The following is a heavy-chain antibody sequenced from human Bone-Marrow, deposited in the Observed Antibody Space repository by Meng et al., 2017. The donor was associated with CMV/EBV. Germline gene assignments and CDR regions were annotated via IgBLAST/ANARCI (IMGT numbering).Heavy chain of an antibody. J-gene: IGHJ5*02. CDR2: IYYSGST. Sequence: SETLSLTCTVSGGSVSSGSYYWSWIRQRPGKGLEWIGYIYYSGSTNYNPSLKSRVTISVDTSKNQFSLKLSSVTAADTAVYYCARYVWFGELGWFDPWGQGTLVTVSS. D-gene: IGHD3-10*01. V-gene: IGHV4-61*01. CDR3: ARYVWFGELGWFDP. CDR1: GGSVSSGSYY.